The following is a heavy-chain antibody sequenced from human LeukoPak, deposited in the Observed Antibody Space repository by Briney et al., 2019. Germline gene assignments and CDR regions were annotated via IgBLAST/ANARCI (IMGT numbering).Heavy chain of an antibody. CDR2: ISVYNSNT. J-gene: IGHJ4*02. D-gene: IGHD6-13*01. CDR1: GYTFTSHA. V-gene: IGHV1-18*01. Sequence: ASVKVSCKASGYTFTSHAISWVRQAPGQGLQWMGWISVYNSNTNYAQKLEGRVTMTTDTSTSTAYMELRSLRSDDTAVYYCARGVAAAEYYFDYWGQGTLVTVSS. CDR3: ARGVAAAEYYFDY.